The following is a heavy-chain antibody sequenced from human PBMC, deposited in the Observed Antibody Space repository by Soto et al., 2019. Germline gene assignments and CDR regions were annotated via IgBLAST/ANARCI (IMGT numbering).Heavy chain of an antibody. V-gene: IGHV2-5*02. Sequence: QITLKESGPTLVKPTQTLTLTCTFSGFSLSTGGVGVGWIRQPPGKALDWLALIYWDDDKRYSPSLKSRLTITKDTSKNQVVLTMTNMDPVDTATYYCAHIYVDYSNYYYYYRDVWGKGTTVTVSS. J-gene: IGHJ6*03. CDR3: AHIYVDYSNYYYYYRDV. D-gene: IGHD4-17*01. CDR1: GFSLSTGGVG. CDR2: IYWDDDK.